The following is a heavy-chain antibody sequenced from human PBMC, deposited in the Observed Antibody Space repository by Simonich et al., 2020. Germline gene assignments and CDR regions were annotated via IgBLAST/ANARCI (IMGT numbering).Heavy chain of an antibody. CDR1: GFTFSSYW. J-gene: IGHJ6*03. CDR3: ARDGLGTAYYYYMDV. D-gene: IGHD7-27*01. Sequence: EVQLVESGGGLVQPGGSLRLSCAASGFTFSSYWMSWVRQAPGKGLEWVANIKQDGSEKYYVDSVKGRFTSSRDTAKNSLYLQMNSLRAEDTAVYYCARDGLGTAYYYYMDVWGKGTTVTVSS. V-gene: IGHV3-7*01. CDR2: IKQDGSEK.